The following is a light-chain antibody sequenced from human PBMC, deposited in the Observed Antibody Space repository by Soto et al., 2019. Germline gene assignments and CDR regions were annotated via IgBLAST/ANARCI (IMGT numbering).Light chain of an antibody. V-gene: IGKV2-28*01. CDR3: MQALQTIFT. Sequence: DIVMTQSPLSLPVTPGEPASLSCRSSQSLLHSNGYNYLDWYLQKPGQSPQLLIYLGSNRASGVPDRFSGSGSGTDFTMKIIRVEAEDVWVYYCMQALQTIFTFGPGTKVDIK. J-gene: IGKJ3*01. CDR1: QSLLHSNGYNY. CDR2: LGS.